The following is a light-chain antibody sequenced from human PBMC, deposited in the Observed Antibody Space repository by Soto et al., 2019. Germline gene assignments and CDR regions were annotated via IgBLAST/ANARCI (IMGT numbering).Light chain of an antibody. V-gene: IGKV1-17*01. CDR1: QAIRND. J-gene: IGKJ1*01. Sequence: DIQMTQSPSSLSASVGDRVTITCRASQAIRNDVGWYQQKPGEDPKRLIYVASRLESGGPSRFSGRGFGTEFPLTISGLQPEDCAPYYCLQHNNYPGTFGQWTRVEIK. CDR2: VAS. CDR3: LQHNNYPGT.